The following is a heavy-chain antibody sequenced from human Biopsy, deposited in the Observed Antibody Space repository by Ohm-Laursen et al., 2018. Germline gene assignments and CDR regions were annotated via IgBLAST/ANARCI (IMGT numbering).Heavy chain of an antibody. V-gene: IGHV3-30*18. CDR2: ASFDGSNK. D-gene: IGHD6-19*01. CDR1: GFGFYD. Sequence: SLRLSCAASGFGFYDMQWVPQPPGKGLERLAVASFDGSNKFYSESVRGCFTISRNRSRDTLYLQMNRLAKENTVHYYCAKDGGQWLGDAFDIWGHGTMVIVAS. J-gene: IGHJ3*02. CDR3: AKDGGQWLGDAFDI.